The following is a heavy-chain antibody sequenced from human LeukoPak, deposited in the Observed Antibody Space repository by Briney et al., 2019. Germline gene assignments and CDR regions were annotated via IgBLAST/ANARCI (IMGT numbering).Heavy chain of an antibody. CDR1: GGFISGHY. CDR2: LFYSGRT. D-gene: IGHD3-22*01. Sequence: PSETLSLTCTVSGGFISGHYWTWIRQPPGKGLEWIGFLFYSGRTRYNPSLRSRVTISVDTSENNFSLKLTSVTAADTAVYYCARLLDNDSSGDPDTFDMWGQGTVVTVSS. CDR3: ARLLDNDSSGDPDTFDM. J-gene: IGHJ3*02. V-gene: IGHV4-59*11.